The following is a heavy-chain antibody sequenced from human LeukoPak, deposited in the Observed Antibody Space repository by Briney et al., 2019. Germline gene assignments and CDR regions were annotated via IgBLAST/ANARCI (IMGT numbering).Heavy chain of an antibody. Sequence: PSETLSLTCTVSGGSISSGGYYWSWIRQHPGKGLEWIGYIYYSGSTYYNPSLKSRVTISVDTSKNQFSLKLSSVTAADTAVYYCARGLLEDTAMVTSTVRDYWGQGTLVTVSS. J-gene: IGHJ4*02. CDR2: IYYSGST. V-gene: IGHV4-31*03. CDR1: GGSISSGGYY. CDR3: ARGLLEDTAMVTSTVRDY. D-gene: IGHD5-18*01.